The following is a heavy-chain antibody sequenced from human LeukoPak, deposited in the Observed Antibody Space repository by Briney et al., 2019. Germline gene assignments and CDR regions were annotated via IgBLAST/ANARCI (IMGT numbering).Heavy chain of an antibody. CDR3: ARDLRGKGDAFDI. V-gene: IGHV4-31*03. Sequence: SQTLSLTCTVPGGSISSGGYYWSWIRQHPGKGLEWIGYIYYSGSTYYNPSLKSRVTISVDTSKNQFSLKLSSVTAADTAVYYCARDLRGKGDAFDIWGQGTMVTVSS. CDR1: GGSISSGGYY. J-gene: IGHJ3*02. CDR2: IYYSGST.